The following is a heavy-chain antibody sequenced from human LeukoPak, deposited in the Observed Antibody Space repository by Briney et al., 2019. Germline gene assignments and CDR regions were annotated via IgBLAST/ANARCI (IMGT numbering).Heavy chain of an antibody. CDR3: ARGAGQSAYYYYYYMDV. CDR1: GGTFSSYT. Sequence: SVKVSCKASGGTFSSYTISWVRQAPGQGLEWMGGIIPIFGTANYAQKFQGRVTITADESTSTAYMELSSLRSEDTAVYYCARGAGQSAYYYYYYMDVWGKGTTVTVSS. J-gene: IGHJ6*03. D-gene: IGHD3-10*01. V-gene: IGHV1-69*13. CDR2: IIPIFGTA.